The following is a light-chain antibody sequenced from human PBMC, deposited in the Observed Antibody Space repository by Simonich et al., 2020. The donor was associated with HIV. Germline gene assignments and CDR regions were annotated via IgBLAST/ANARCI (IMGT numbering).Light chain of an antibody. J-gene: IGLJ3*02. CDR3: YSTDSSGNHRV. V-gene: IGLV3-10*01. CDR1: ALPKEH. CDR2: EDS. Sequence: SYELTQPPSVSVSPGQTARITCSGDALPKEHAYWYQQKSGQAPVLVIYEDSERPSGIPEGFCGSSSGKMATLTISGAQVEDEGDYYCYSTDSSGNHRVFGGGTKLTVL.